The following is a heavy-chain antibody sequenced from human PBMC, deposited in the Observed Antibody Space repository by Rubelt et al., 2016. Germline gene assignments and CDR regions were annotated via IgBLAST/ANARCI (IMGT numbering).Heavy chain of an antibody. CDR1: GGSISSSSYY. V-gene: IGHV4-39*01. J-gene: IGHJ6*02. Sequence: QLQLQESGPGLVKPSETLSLTCTVSGGSISSSSYYWGWIRQPPGKGLEWIGSIYYSGSTYYNPSLKSGGTISVDTSKNEFSLKLSSVTAADTAVYYCASYYDSSGYGYYYGMDVWGQGTTVTVSS. D-gene: IGHD3-22*01. CDR2: IYYSGST. CDR3: ASYYDSSGYGYYYGMDV.